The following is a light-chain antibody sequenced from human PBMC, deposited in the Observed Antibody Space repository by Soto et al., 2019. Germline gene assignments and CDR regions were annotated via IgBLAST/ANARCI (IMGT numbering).Light chain of an antibody. V-gene: IGKV1-8*01. CDR1: QGIGSY. CDR3: QQYYSYPST. CDR2: AAS. J-gene: IGKJ2*01. Sequence: AIRMTQSPSSFSASTGDRVTITCRASQGIGSYLAWYQKKPGKAPKLLIYAASTLQSGVPSRFSGSGSGTDFTLTISCLQSEDFATYYCQQYYSYPSTFGQGTKLEIK.